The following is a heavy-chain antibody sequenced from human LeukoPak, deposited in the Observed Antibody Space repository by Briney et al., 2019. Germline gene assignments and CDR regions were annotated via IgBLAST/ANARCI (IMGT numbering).Heavy chain of an antibody. D-gene: IGHD4-17*01. V-gene: IGHV3-23*01. Sequence: GGSLRLSCAASGFTVSNYAMSWVRRAPGKGLEWVSAISASGGRTEYTDSGQGRFTSSRDSSKNTLHLQMNSLRVEDTAVYYCAKGTYSDHPHYMDVWGKGTTVTVSS. J-gene: IGHJ6*03. CDR2: ISASGGRT. CDR3: AKGTYSDHPHYMDV. CDR1: GFTVSNYA.